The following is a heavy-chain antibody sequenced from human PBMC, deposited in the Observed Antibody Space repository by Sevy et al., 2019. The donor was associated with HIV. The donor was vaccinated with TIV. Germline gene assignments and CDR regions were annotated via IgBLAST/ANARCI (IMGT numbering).Heavy chain of an antibody. CDR2: MNPNSGNT. CDR3: ARDVGRTPTGTRVRSLDY. CDR1: GYTFSSYD. V-gene: IGHV1-8*01. J-gene: IGHJ4*02. Sequence: ASVKVSCKASGYTFSSYDINWVRQATGQGLEWMGWMNPNSGNTGYAQKFQGRVTMTRNTSISTAYMELSNLRSDDTAVYYCARDVGRTPTGTRVRSLDYWGQGTLVTVSS. D-gene: IGHD1-1*01.